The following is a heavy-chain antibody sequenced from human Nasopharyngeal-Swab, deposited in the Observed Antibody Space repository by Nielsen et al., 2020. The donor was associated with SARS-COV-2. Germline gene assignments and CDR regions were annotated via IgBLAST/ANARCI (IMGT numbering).Heavy chain of an antibody. V-gene: IGHV3-74*01. CDR2: INPAGSTT. Sequence: GESLKISCAASGFTFSDYWMHWVRQAPGKGLVWVSRINPAGSTTDYEDSVRGRFTISRDNAKNTLYLQMNSLTVEDSAVYFCTRAGSYRFDYWGQGILVTVSS. J-gene: IGHJ4*02. CDR1: GFTFSDYW. D-gene: IGHD1-26*01. CDR3: TRAGSYRFDY.